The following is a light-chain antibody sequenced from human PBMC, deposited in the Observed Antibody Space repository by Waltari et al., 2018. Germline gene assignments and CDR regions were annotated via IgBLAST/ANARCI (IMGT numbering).Light chain of an antibody. CDR1: QNIIYW. Sequence: DIQTTKSPSILSASVGDRYTITCRASQNIIYWLAWYQQKAGKAPKLLIYKASNLESGVPSRFSGSGSGTEFTLTISSLQPDDFATYYCQQYKGYSWTFGQGTKVEL. V-gene: IGKV1-5*03. CDR2: KAS. CDR3: QQYKGYSWT. J-gene: IGKJ1*01.